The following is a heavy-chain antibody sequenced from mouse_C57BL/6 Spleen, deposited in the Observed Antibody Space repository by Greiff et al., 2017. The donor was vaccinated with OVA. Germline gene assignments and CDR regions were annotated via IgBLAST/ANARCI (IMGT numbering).Heavy chain of an antibody. V-gene: IGHV5-4*01. Sequence: EVQLVESGGGLVKPGGSLKLSCAASGFTFSSYAMSWVRQTPEKRLEWVATISDGGSYTYYPDNVKGRFTISRDNAKNNLYLQMSHLKSEDTAMYYCARGGNYVGWYVDVWGTGTTVTVSS. J-gene: IGHJ1*03. CDR3: ARGGNYVGWYVDV. D-gene: IGHD2-1*01. CDR2: ISDGGSYT. CDR1: GFTFSSYA.